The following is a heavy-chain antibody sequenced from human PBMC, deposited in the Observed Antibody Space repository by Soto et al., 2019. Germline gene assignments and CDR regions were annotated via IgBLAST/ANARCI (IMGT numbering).Heavy chain of an antibody. CDR3: ARSYCSGGSCYPGAFDI. D-gene: IGHD2-15*01. J-gene: IGHJ3*02. V-gene: IGHV1-69*02. Sequence: SVKVPCKDEGGTFRGCTISWVRQAHGKGLEWMGRIIPILGIANYAQKFQGRVTITADKSTSTAYMELSSLRSEDTAVYYCARSYCSGGSCYPGAFDIWGQGTMVTVS. CDR1: GGTFRGCT. CDR2: IIPILGIA.